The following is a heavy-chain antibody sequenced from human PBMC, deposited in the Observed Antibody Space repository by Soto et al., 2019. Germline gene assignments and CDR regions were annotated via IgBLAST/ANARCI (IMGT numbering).Heavy chain of an antibody. V-gene: IGHV3-74*01. J-gene: IGHJ4*02. CDR3: ATAEVDY. Sequence: GSLRLACTASGFTFGNSWMHWVRQAPGEGLEWVSRMNSDGSSTNYADSVKGRFTVSRDNAKNTLYLQMNSLRAEDTAVYYCATAEVDYWGPGTLVTVYS. CDR1: GFTFGNSW. CDR2: MNSDGSST.